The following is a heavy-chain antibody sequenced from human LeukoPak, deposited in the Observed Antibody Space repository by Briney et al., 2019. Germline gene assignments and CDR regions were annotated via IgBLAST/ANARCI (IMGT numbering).Heavy chain of an antibody. J-gene: IGHJ3*02. V-gene: IGHV3-13*01. CDR1: GFTFGSYD. CDR2: IGTGGDT. Sequence: GGSLRLSCAASGFTFGSYDMHWVRQATGKGLEWVSAIGTGGDTYYLDSVKGRFTISRENAKNSLYLQMNSLRAGDTAVYYCVREIKERHGNSYIGALDIWGQGTMVTVSS. D-gene: IGHD2-15*01. CDR3: VREIKERHGNSYIGALDI.